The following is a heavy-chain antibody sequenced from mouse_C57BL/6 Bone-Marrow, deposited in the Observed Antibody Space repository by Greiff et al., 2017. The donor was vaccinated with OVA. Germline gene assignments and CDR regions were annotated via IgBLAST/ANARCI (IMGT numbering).Heavy chain of an antibody. V-gene: IGHV1-84*01. J-gene: IGHJ2*01. CDR1: GYTFTDYY. CDR3: ARCGTTVRPFDY. Sequence: VQGVESGPELVKPGASVKISCKASGYTFTDYYINWVKQRPGQGLEWIGWIYPGSGNTKYTEKFKGKATLTVDTSSSTAYMQRSSLTAEDSAVYFCARCGTTVRPFDYWGQGTTLTVSS. D-gene: IGHD1-1*01. CDR2: IYPGSGNT.